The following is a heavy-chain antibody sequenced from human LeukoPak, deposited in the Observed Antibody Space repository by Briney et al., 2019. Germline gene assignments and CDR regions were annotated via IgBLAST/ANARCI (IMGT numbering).Heavy chain of an antibody. V-gene: IGHV7-4-1*02. CDR2: INTNTGNP. Sequence: GASVKVSCKASGYTFTSFAMNWVRQAPGQGLEWMGWINTNTGNPTYAQGFTGRFVFSLDTSVTTAYLQISRLKADDTAVYYCASANLWFGELGWIDPWGQGTLVTVSS. J-gene: IGHJ5*02. CDR1: GYTFTSFA. CDR3: ASANLWFGELGWIDP. D-gene: IGHD3-10*01.